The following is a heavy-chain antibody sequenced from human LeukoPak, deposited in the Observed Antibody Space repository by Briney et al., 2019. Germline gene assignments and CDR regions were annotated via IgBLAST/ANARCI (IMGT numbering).Heavy chain of an antibody. Sequence: GGSLRLSCAASGFTFSDWYLSWIRQAPGKALEWISYMHNSDDTIYYADSVKGRFTISRDNAKRSLDLQMNSLRAEDTAVYYCARGHYGMDVWGQGTTVTVSS. CDR3: ARGHYGMDV. J-gene: IGHJ6*02. V-gene: IGHV3-11*01. CDR2: MHNSDDTI. CDR1: GFTFSDWY.